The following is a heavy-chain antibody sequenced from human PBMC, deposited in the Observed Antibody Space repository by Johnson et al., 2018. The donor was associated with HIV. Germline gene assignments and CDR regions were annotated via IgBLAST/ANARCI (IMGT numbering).Heavy chain of an antibody. Sequence: VQLVESGGGVVRPGGSLRLSCAASGFTFDDYDMTWVRQAPGKGLEWVSGINWNGGSTGYADSVKGRFTISRDNYKNTLYPPMHGLRAEDTALYYCARAMETYYDYVWGSGAFDIWGQGTVVTVS. CDR1: GFTFDDYD. CDR3: ARAMETYYDYVWGSGAFDI. V-gene: IGHV3-20*04. D-gene: IGHD3-16*01. CDR2: INWNGGST. J-gene: IGHJ3*02.